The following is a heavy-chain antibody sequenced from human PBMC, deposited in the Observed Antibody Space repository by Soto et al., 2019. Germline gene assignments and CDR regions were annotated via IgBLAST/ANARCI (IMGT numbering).Heavy chain of an antibody. CDR2: IIPIFGTA. D-gene: IGHD6-6*01. J-gene: IGHJ5*01. CDR1: GGTFSSYA. CDR3: ARQAYSSSFSANNWVYS. V-gene: IGHV1-69*13. Sequence: SVKVSCKASGGTFSSYAISWVRQAPGQGLEWMGGIIPIFGTANYAQKFQGRVTITADESTSTAYMELSSLRSEDTAVYYCARQAYSSSFSANNWVYSWGQGTLVTVPP.